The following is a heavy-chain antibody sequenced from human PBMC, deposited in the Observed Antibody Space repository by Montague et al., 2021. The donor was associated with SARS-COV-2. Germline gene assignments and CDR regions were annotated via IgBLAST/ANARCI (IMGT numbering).Heavy chain of an antibody. CDR2: ISYDGSNK. CDR3: AREGQWPNGGFDY. CDR1: GFTFSSYG. D-gene: IGHD6-19*01. Sequence: SLRLSCAASGFTFSSYGMHWVRQAPGKGLEWVAVISYDGSNKYYADSVKGRFPISRDNSKNTLYLQMNSLRAEDTAVYYCAREGQWPNGGFDYWGQGTLVTVSS. J-gene: IGHJ4*02. V-gene: IGHV3-33*05.